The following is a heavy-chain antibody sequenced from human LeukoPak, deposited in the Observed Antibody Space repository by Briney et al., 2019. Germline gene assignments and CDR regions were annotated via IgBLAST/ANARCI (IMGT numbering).Heavy chain of an antibody. D-gene: IGHD6-19*01. J-gene: IGHJ1*01. CDR1: GYTFTSYY. V-gene: IGHV1-46*01. Sequence: ASVKVSCKASGYTFTSYYMHWVRQAPGQGLEWMGIINPSGGSTSYAQKFQGRVTMTRDTSTSTVYMELSSLRSEDTAVYYCASLKEKWLEPVYFQHWGQGTLVIVSS. CDR2: INPSGGST. CDR3: ASLKEKWLEPVYFQH.